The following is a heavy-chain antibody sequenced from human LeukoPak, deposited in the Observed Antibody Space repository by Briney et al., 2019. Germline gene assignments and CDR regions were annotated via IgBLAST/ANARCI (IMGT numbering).Heavy chain of an antibody. Sequence: SETLSLTCAVSGYSISSGYYWGWIRQPPGKGLEWIGSIYHSGSTYYNPSLKSRVTISVDTSKNQFSLKLSSETAADTAVYSCARRRSSGYSGPDAFDIWGQGTMVTVSS. D-gene: IGHD3-22*01. CDR1: GYSISSGYY. CDR3: ARRRSSGYSGPDAFDI. CDR2: IYHSGST. V-gene: IGHV4-38-2*01. J-gene: IGHJ3*02.